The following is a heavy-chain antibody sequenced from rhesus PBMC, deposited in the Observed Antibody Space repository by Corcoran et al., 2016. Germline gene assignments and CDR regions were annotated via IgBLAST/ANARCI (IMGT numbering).Heavy chain of an antibody. CDR3: ARDPASYWSDYYRDY. CDR2: ISGSGGTT. Sequence: QVQLQESGPGLVKPSETLSLTCAVSGGSISSHYWSRICQPPGKGLEWIGRISGSGGTTHYNPSRKIRITTSTDTSKNRFSLRLSSVTAADTAVDYCARDPASYWSDYYRDYWGQGVLVTVSS. CDR1: GGSISSHY. D-gene: IGHD3-22*01. J-gene: IGHJ4*01. V-gene: IGHV4-173*01.